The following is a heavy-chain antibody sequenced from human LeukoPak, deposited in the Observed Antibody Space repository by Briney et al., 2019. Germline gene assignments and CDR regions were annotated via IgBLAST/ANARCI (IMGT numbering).Heavy chain of an antibody. D-gene: IGHD3-22*01. V-gene: IGHV1-69*13. CDR1: GGTFSSYA. Sequence: SVTVSCTASGGTFSSYAISWVRQAPGQGLEWMGGIIPIFGTANYAQKFQGRVTITADESTSTAYMELSSLRSEDTAVYYCARDSSAQLYGMDVWGQGTTVTVSS. CDR2: IIPIFGTA. J-gene: IGHJ6*02. CDR3: ARDSSAQLYGMDV.